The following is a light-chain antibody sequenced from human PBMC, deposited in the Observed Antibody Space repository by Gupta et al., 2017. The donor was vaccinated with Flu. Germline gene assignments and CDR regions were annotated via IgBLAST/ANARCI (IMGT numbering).Light chain of an antibody. CDR3: QQYGSSPR. J-gene: IGKJ3*01. CDR2: GAS. V-gene: IGKV3-20*01. Sequence: EIVLTQSPGTLSLSPGERATLSCRASQSVSSSYLAWYQQKPGQAPRLLIYGASSRATGIPDRFSGSGSGTDFTLTISRRETEDFAVYYCQQYGSSPRFGPGTKVDIK. CDR1: QSVSSSY.